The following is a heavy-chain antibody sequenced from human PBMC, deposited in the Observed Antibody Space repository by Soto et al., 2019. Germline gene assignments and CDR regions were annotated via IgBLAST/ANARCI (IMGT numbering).Heavy chain of an antibody. Sequence: SQTLSLTCAISGDSVSSNSAAWNWIRQSPSRGLEWLGRTYYRSKWYNDYAVSVKSRITINPDTSKNQFSLQLNSVTPEDTAVYYCAREYSSSSPVFYYYYYGMDVWGQGTTVTVSS. CDR1: GDSVSSNSAA. CDR3: AREYSSSSPVFYYYYYGMDV. V-gene: IGHV6-1*01. CDR2: TYYRSKWYN. D-gene: IGHD6-6*01. J-gene: IGHJ6*02.